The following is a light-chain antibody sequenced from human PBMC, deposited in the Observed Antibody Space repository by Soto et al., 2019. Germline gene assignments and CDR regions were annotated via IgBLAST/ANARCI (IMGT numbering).Light chain of an antibody. V-gene: IGLV1-44*01. CDR1: SSNVGSYT. J-gene: IGLJ1*01. Sequence: QSVLTQPRSASGTPGQRVTISCSGSSSNVGSYTVNWYQQLPGTAPKLLIYGNNQRPSGVPDRFSGSKSGTSASLAISGLQSEEEAEYYCAAWDNSLNGYVFGTGTKVTVL. CDR3: AAWDNSLNGYV. CDR2: GNN.